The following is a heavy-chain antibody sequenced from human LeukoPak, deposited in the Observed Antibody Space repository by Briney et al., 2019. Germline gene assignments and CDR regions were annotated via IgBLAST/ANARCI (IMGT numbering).Heavy chain of an antibody. D-gene: IGHD1-26*01. CDR3: VRDGIGAIVYDY. V-gene: IGHV3-74*01. CDR2: IKGDGSST. J-gene: IGHJ4*02. Sequence: GGSLRLSCAASGFTFSDYWMHWVRQAPGTGLVWVSDIKGDGSSTRYADSVKGRFTISRDNAKNTLYLQMNSLRAEDTAMYYCVRDGIGAIVYDYWGQGTLVTVSS. CDR1: GFTFSDYW.